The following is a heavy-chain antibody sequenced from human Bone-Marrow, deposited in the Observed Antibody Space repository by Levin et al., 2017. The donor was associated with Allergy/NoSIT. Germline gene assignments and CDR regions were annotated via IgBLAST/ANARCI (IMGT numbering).Heavy chain of an antibody. J-gene: IGHJ6*03. CDR3: ARGFDYYDSESYSQIYVYYYLDV. CDR2: ISSSTNSI. V-gene: IGHV3-21*01. D-gene: IGHD3-10*01. Sequence: PGGSLRLSCAASGFTFSSDTMNWVRQAPGKGLEWVSSISSSTNSIYYADSVKGRFTVSRDNAKNSLYLQMNSLRAEDTAVYYCARGFDYYDSESYSQIYVYYYLDVWGKGTTVTVSS. CDR1: GFTFSSDT.